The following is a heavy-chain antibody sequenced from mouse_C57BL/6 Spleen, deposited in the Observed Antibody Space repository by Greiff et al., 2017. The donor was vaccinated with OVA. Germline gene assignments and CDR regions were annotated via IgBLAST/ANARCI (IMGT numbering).Heavy chain of an antibody. CDR3: APSYYSNGGFAY. J-gene: IGHJ3*01. CDR2: IDPSDSYT. D-gene: IGHD2-5*01. Sequence: QVQLQQPGAELVMPGASVKLSCKASGYAFTSYWMHWVKQRPGQGLEWIGEIDPSDSYTNYNQKFKGKSTLTVDKSSSTAYMQLSSLTSEDSAVYYCAPSYYSNGGFAYWGQGTLVTVSA. V-gene: IGHV1-69*01. CDR1: GYAFTSYW.